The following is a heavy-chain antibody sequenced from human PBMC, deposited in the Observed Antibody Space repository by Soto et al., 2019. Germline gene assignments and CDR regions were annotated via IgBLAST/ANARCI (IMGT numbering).Heavy chain of an antibody. CDR1: GFTFSSYG. J-gene: IGHJ2*01. V-gene: IGHV3-30*18. CDR2: ISYDGSNK. Sequence: ESGGGVVQPGRSLRLSCAASGFTFSSYGMHWVRQAPGKGLEWVAVISYDGSNKYYADSVKGRFTISRDNSKNTLYLQMNSLRAEDTAVYYCAKDQWDFYWYFDLWGRGTLVTVSS. CDR3: AKDQWDFYWYFDL. D-gene: IGHD1-26*01.